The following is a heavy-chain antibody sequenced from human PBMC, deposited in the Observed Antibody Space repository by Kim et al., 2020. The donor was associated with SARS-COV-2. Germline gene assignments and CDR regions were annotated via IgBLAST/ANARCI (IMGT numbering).Heavy chain of an antibody. CDR2: MSYDGSNK. CDR1: GFIFSSYG. Sequence: GGSLRLSCAASGFIFSSYGMHWVRQAPGKGLEWVAVMSYDGSNKYYADSVKGRFTVSRDNSKNTLYLQMNSLRAEDTAVYYCAKSLSPGIGGHYYYDMDVWGQGTTVTVSS. J-gene: IGHJ6*02. D-gene: IGHD3-10*01. CDR3: AKSLSPGIGGHYYYDMDV. V-gene: IGHV3-30*18.